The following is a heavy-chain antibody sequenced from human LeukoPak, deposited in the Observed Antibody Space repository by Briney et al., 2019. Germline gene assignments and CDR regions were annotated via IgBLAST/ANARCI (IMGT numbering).Heavy chain of an antibody. CDR1: GGSISSGGYS. D-gene: IGHD3-22*01. CDR3: ARGTYYDSSGYTNNFDY. V-gene: IGHV4-30-2*01. J-gene: IGHJ4*02. CDR2: IYHSGST. Sequence: PSETLSLTCAVSGGSISSGGYSWSWIRQPPGEGLEWIVYIYHSGSTYYNPSLKSRVTISVDRSKNQFSLKLSSVTAADTAVYYCARGTYYDSSGYTNNFDYWGQGTLVTVSS.